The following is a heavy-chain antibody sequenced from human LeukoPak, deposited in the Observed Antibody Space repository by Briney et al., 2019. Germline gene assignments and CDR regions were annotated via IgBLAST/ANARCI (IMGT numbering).Heavy chain of an antibody. CDR1: GFIFDVYA. V-gene: IGHV3-43D*03. J-gene: IGHJ4*02. CDR2: ISWDGGST. CDR3: AKDIASGSYWGAFDY. Sequence: GGSLRLSCAASGFIFDVYAMHWVRQAPGRGLEWVSLISWDGGSTYYADSVKGRFTISRDNSKNSLYLQMNSLRAEDTVLYYCAKDIASGSYWGAFDYWGQGTLVTVSS. D-gene: IGHD1-26*01.